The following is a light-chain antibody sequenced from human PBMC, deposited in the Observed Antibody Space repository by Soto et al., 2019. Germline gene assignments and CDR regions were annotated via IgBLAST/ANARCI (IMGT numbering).Light chain of an antibody. J-gene: IGKJ1*01. V-gene: IGKV3-15*01. Sequence: EIVMSQSPATLSVSPGERATLSCRASQAISDNLAWYQHNPGQPPSLLIYDASTRATGIPARFSGGGSGTEFTLTISRPKSEDFAVYYCQQYDNWLQGTFGQGDKGDLK. CDR2: DAS. CDR1: QAISDN. CDR3: QQYDNWLQGT.